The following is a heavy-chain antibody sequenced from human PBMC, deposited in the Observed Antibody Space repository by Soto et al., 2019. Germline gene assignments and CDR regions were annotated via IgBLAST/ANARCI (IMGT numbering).Heavy chain of an antibody. CDR1: GGTFSSYA. V-gene: IGHV1-69*13. D-gene: IGHD3-9*01. Sequence: SVKVSCKASGGTFSSYAISWVRQAPGQGLEWMGGIIPIFGTANYAQKFQGRVTITADESTSTAYMELSSLRSEDTAVYYCARARYILTGVYYGMDVWGQGTTVAVSS. CDR2: IIPIFGTA. CDR3: ARARYILTGVYYGMDV. J-gene: IGHJ6*02.